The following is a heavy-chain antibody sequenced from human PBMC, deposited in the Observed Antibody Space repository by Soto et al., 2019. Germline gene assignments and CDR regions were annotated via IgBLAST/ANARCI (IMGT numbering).Heavy chain of an antibody. D-gene: IGHD3-3*01. Sequence: GASVKVSCKASGYTFTSYGISWVRQAPGQGLEWMGWISAYNGNTNYAQKLQGRVTMTTDTSTSTAYMELRSLSSDDTAVYDCASGYGYWSGYSPGGFDPWGQGTLVTVSS. CDR3: ASGYGYWSGYSPGGFDP. V-gene: IGHV1-18*04. CDR2: ISAYNGNT. CDR1: GYTFTSYG. J-gene: IGHJ5*02.